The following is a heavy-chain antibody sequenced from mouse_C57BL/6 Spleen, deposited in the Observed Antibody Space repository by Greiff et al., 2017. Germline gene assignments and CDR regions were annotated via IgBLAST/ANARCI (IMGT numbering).Heavy chain of an antibody. D-gene: IGHD3-1*01. J-gene: IGHJ2*01. Sequence: EVQLQQSGPELVKPGASVKISCKASGYSFTSYTMNWVKQRPGKGLEWIGRINPSYGTTNYNQKFKGKATLTADESSSTAYMQLSSLTSEDSAVYDCAREDFSGRGEGEDWGTGTTLTVSS. CDR1: GYSFTSYT. CDR3: AREDFSGRGEGED. V-gene: IGHV1-39*01. CDR2: INPSYGTT.